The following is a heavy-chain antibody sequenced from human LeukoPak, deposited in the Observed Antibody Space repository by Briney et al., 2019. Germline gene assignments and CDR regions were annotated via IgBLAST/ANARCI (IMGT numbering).Heavy chain of an antibody. CDR2: IRSKANSYAT. V-gene: IGHV3-73*01. CDR3: TRRRFSSSWYGDYYYYYMDV. CDR1: GFTFSGSA. J-gene: IGHJ6*03. Sequence: PGGSLRLSCAASGFTFSGSAMHWVRQASGKGLEWVGRIRSKANSYATAYAASVKGRFTISRDDSKNTAYLQMNSLKTEDTAVYYCTRRRFSSSWYGDYYYYYMDVWGKGTTVTISS. D-gene: IGHD6-13*01.